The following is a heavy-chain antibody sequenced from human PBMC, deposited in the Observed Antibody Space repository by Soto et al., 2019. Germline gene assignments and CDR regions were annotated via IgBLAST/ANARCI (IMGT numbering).Heavy chain of an antibody. CDR1: GGTFSSYA. CDR3: ARCSGPMYYDSSGYSSFDY. CDR2: IIPIFGTA. D-gene: IGHD3-22*01. Sequence: QVQLVQSGAEVQKPGSSVKVSCKASGGTFSSYAISWVRQAPGQGLEWMGGIIPIFGTANYAQKFQGRVTITADESTSTAYMELSSLRSEDTAVYYCARCSGPMYYDSSGYSSFDYWGQGTLVTVSS. J-gene: IGHJ4*02. V-gene: IGHV1-69*01.